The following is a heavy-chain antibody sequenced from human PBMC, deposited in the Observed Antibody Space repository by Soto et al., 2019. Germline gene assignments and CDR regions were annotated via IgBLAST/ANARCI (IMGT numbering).Heavy chain of an antibody. Sequence: EVQLLDSGGGLEQPGGSLRLSCAASGFTFSNYAMSWVRQAPGKGLEWVSTISNTGGSTYYADSVKGRFTISRDNSENTPHLQMNSLRAEDTALYYCAKGWTASSSWYDLAYWGQGTLVTVSS. CDR1: GFTFSNYA. CDR3: AKGWTASSSWYDLAY. CDR2: ISNTGGST. J-gene: IGHJ4*02. V-gene: IGHV3-23*01. D-gene: IGHD6-13*01.